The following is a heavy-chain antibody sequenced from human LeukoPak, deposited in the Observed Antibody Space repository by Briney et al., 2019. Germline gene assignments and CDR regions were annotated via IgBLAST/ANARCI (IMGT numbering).Heavy chain of an antibody. CDR2: INPNSGGT. J-gene: IGHJ6*02. CDR3: AREAGDYYYGMDV. CDR1: GYTFTGYY. V-gene: IGHV1-2*02. D-gene: IGHD6-25*01. Sequence: GASVNVSCKASGYTFTGYYMHWVRQAPGQGLEWMGWINPNSGGTNYAQKFQGRVTMTGDTSISTAYMERSRLRSDDTAVYYCAREAGDYYYGMDVWGQGTTVTVSS.